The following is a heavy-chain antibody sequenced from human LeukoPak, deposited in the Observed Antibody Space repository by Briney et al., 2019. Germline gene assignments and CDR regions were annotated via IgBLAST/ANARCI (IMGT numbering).Heavy chain of an antibody. CDR1: GFTFSSYW. CDR3: ARNGGSSLYMDV. D-gene: IGHD3-16*01. V-gene: IGHV3-53*01. CDR2: IYSGGIT. Sequence: GSLRLSCAASGFTFSSYWMSWVRQAPGKGLEWVSIIYSGGITYYADSVKGRFTISTDNSKNTLYLQMNSLRAEDTAVYYCARNGGSSLYMDVWGKGTTVTISS. J-gene: IGHJ6*03.